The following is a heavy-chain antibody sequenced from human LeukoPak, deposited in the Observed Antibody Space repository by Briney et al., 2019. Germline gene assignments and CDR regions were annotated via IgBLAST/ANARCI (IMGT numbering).Heavy chain of an antibody. J-gene: IGHJ6*03. D-gene: IGHD4-17*01. CDR1: GGTFSSYA. CDR2: IIPIFGTA. Sequence: ASVKVSCKASGGTFSSYAISWVRQAPGQGPEWMGGIIPIFGTANYAQKFQGRVTITADESTSTAYMELSSLRSEDTAVYYCARDEATVTTVPYYYYMDVWGKGTTVTVSS. CDR3: ARDEATVTTVPYYYYMDV. V-gene: IGHV1-69*01.